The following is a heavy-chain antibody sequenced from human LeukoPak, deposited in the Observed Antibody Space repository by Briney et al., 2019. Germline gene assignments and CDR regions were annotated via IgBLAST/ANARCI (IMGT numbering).Heavy chain of an antibody. D-gene: IGHD3-22*01. J-gene: IGHJ5*02. Sequence: ASVKVSCKASGYTFTGYYMHWARQAPGQGLEWMGWINPNSGGTNYAQKFQGRVTMTRDTSISTAYMELSRLRSDDTAVYYCARTRKDYYDSSGYYNWFDPWGQGTLVTVSS. CDR3: ARTRKDYYDSSGYYNWFDP. CDR1: GYTFTGYY. CDR2: INPNSGGT. V-gene: IGHV1-2*02.